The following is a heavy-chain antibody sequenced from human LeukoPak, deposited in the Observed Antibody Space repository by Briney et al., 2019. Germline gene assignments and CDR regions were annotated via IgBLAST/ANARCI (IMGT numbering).Heavy chain of an antibody. CDR1: GFTFSSYA. CDR2: ISYDGSNK. CDR3: ARNNFGPGATAFDI. J-gene: IGHJ3*02. Sequence: PGGSLRLSCAASGFTFSSYAMHWVRQAPGKGLEWVAVISYDGSNKYYADSVKGRFTISRDSAKKSLHLQMNSLRAEDTALYYCARNNFGPGATAFDIWGQGTMVTVSS. D-gene: IGHD3-10*02. V-gene: IGHV3-30*04.